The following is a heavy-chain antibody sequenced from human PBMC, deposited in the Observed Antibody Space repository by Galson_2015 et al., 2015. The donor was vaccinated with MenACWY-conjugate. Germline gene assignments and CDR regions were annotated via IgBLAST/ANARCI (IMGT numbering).Heavy chain of an antibody. CDR1: GSNFTNYW. CDR3: ARHPPGGRGMDV. D-gene: IGHD1-26*01. Sequence: QSGAEVKKPGESLQISCKGSGSNFTNYWIGWVRQMPGKGLEWMGLIYPADSETRYSPAFQGRVTISADDSITTAYLQWTSLKASDTAMYYCARHPPGGRGMDVWGRGTTVTVSS. J-gene: IGHJ6*02. V-gene: IGHV5-51*01. CDR2: IYPADSET.